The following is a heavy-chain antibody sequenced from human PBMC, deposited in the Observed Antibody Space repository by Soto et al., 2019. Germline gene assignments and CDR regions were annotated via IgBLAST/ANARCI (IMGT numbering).Heavy chain of an antibody. CDR1: GWSFSGCY. J-gene: IGHJ5*02. V-gene: IGHV4-34*01. CDR2: INHSGST. D-gene: IGHD2-2*01. CDR3: ARVPDR. Sequence: SETLSPPCALYGWSFSGCYWSWIRQPPGKGLEWIGEINHSGSTYYNPSLKSRVTISVDRSKNQFSLKLSSVTAADTAVYYCARVPDRWGQGTLVSVSS.